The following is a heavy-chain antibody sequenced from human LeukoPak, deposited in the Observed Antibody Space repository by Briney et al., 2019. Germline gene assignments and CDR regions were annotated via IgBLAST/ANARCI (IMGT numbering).Heavy chain of an antibody. D-gene: IGHD6-19*01. Sequence: GGSLRLSCAASGFSISTYPMHWVRQTPGKGLEWVAAISPDGTGKPYADSVKGRFTISRDNSRNTLDLQMDSLRDEDTAIYYCAREDSSSGRAGIFGFSWGQGGLVTVSS. V-gene: IGHV3-30*04. CDR2: ISPDGTGK. CDR3: AREDSSSGRAGIFGFS. CDR1: GFSISTYP. J-gene: IGHJ5*02.